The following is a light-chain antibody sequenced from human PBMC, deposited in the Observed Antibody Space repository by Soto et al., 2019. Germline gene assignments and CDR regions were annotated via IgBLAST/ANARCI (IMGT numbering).Light chain of an antibody. Sequence: QSALTQPPSASGSPGQSVTISCTGTSSDVGGYNYVSWYQQHPGKAPTLIISEVSKRPSGVPDRFSGSKSGNTASLTVSGLQAEEEADYYFSLFAGNNNLVLCGGTKLTVL. CDR1: SSDVGGYNY. CDR2: EVS. J-gene: IGLJ2*01. CDR3: SLFAGNNNLV. V-gene: IGLV2-8*01.